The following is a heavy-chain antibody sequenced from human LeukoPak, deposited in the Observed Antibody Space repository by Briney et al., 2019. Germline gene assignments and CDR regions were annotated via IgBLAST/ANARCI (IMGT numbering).Heavy chain of an antibody. CDR1: GFTFSNYA. Sequence: GGSLRLSCSASGFTFSNYAMHWVRQPPGKGLEYVSAINSNGGSTYYVNSVKGRFTISRDNSKNTVHLQMSSLRAEDTAVYYCVKNWRRASFFDPWGQGTLVTVSS. J-gene: IGHJ5*02. CDR3: VKNWRRASFFDP. V-gene: IGHV3-64D*06. CDR2: INSNGGST.